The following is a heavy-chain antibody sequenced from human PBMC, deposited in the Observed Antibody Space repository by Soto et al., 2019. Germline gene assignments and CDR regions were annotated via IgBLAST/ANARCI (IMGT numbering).Heavy chain of an antibody. J-gene: IGHJ4*02. CDR3: ASEATGDHFDLLTGGHYFGY. CDR1: GCSISSCGYY. Sequence: QVQLQESGPGLVEPSQTLSLTCTVSGCSISSCGYYWSWIRQHPGKGLEWIGYIYSSGSTYYTPSLISRGTRSVHTSQNQFALEMRSVTAADTAVYYGASEATGDHFDLLTGGHYFGYRGQGTLGTVSS. V-gene: IGHV4-31*03. D-gene: IGHD3-10*01. CDR2: IYSSGST.